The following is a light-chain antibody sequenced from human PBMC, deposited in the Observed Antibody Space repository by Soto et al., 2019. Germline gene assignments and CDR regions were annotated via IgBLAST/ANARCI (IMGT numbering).Light chain of an antibody. CDR1: SSDVDGYDY. J-gene: IGLJ1*01. CDR2: DVS. CDR3: GSYTSSSTYV. V-gene: IGLV2-14*01. Sequence: QSVLTQPASVSGSPGQSIAISCTGTSSDVDGYDYVSWYQQHPGKAPKLMIYDVSNRPSGVSNRFSGSKSGNTATLTISGLQAEDEADYYCGSYTSSSTYVFGTGTKVTVL.